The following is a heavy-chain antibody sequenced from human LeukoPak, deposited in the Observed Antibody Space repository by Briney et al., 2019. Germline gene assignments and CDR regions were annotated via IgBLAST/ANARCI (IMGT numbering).Heavy chain of an antibody. CDR2: ISDSGSGT. J-gene: IGHJ5*02. CDR1: GFDFSSFA. V-gene: IGHV3-23*01. Sequence: GGSLRLSCGDSGFDFSSFAMSWVRQAPGKGLEWVSTISDSGSGTYYADSVEGRFTISRDNSKNTLYLQMNSLRAEDTAVYYCAKGEEQQLVQFDWFDPWGQGTLVTVSS. CDR3: AKGEEQQLVQFDWFDP. D-gene: IGHD6-13*01.